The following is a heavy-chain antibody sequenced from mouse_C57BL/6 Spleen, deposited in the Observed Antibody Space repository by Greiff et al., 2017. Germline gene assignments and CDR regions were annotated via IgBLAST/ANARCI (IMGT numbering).Heavy chain of an antibody. Sequence: QVQLQQPGAELVRPGSSVKLSCKASGYTFTSYWMHWVKQRPIQGLEWIGNIDPSDSETHYNQKFKDKATLTVDKSSSTAYMQLSSLTSEDSAVYYCARVYYDYDGFAYWGQGTLVTVSA. CDR2: IDPSDSET. J-gene: IGHJ3*01. CDR1: GYTFTSYW. D-gene: IGHD2-4*01. V-gene: IGHV1-52*01. CDR3: ARVYYDYDGFAY.